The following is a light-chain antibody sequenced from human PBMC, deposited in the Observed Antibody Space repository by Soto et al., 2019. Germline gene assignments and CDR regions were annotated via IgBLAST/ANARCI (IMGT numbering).Light chain of an antibody. CDR2: EVT. CDR1: SSDVGAYNL. CDR3: ASLTTTNFV. V-gene: IGLV2-14*01. Sequence: ALTQPASVSGSPGQSITISCTGTSSDVGAYNLVSWYQHLPDKAPKLIISEVTNRPSGVSDRFSGSKSGNTASLTISGLQAEDEADYYCASLTTTNFVFGSGTKLTVL. J-gene: IGLJ1*01.